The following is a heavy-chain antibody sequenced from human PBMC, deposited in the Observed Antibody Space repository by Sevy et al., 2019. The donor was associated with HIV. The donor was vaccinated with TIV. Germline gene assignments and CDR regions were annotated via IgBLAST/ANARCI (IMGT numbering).Heavy chain of an antibody. CDR3: VKAIAKDGSF. D-gene: IGHD6-13*01. CDR1: GFTFSTYA. J-gene: IGHJ4*02. Sequence: GGSLRLSCAASGFTFSTYAMSWVRQARGKGLEWVANINQDGSVKYYVDSVRGRFTISRDNARNLVFLQMSSLRVDDSALYYCVKAIAKDGSFWGQGTLVTVSS. CDR2: INQDGSVK. V-gene: IGHV3-7*01.